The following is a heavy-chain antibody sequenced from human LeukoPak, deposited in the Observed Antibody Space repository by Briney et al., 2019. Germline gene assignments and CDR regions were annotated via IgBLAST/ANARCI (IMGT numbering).Heavy chain of an antibody. Sequence: SETLSLTCTVSGGSISSSSYYWGWIRRPPGKGLEWIGSIYYSGSTYYNPSLKSRVTISVDTSKNQFSLKLSSVTAAHTAVYYCAWRYGDYLWYFDLWGRGTLVTVSS. V-gene: IGHV4-39*07. CDR2: IYYSGST. CDR1: GGSISSSSYY. D-gene: IGHD4-17*01. J-gene: IGHJ2*01. CDR3: AWRYGDYLWYFDL.